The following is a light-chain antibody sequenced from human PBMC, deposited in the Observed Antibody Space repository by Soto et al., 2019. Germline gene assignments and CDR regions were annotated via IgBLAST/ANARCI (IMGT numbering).Light chain of an antibody. CDR2: EVS. CDR1: SSDVGGYNY. Sequence: QSALIQPPSASGSPGQSVTISCTGTSSDVGGYNYVSWYQQHPGKAPKLMIYEVSKRPSGVPDRFSGSKSGNTASLTVSGLQAEDEADYYCSSYAGSNNPNYVFGTGTKLTVL. J-gene: IGLJ1*01. CDR3: SSYAGSNNPNYV. V-gene: IGLV2-8*01.